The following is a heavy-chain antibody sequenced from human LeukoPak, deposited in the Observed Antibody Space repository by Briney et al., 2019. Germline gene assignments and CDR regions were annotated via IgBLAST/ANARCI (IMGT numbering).Heavy chain of an antibody. J-gene: IGHJ5*02. CDR1: GFTFNSYW. V-gene: IGHV3-74*01. Sequence: GGSLRLSGAASGFTFNSYWMHWVRQAPGKGLVWVSRIDEDGKTIDYADSVKGRFTISRDNAQDTLYLQMSSLRDADTAVYYCVSDLCGGDDQWGRGTLVTASS. CDR2: IDEDGKTI. CDR3: VSDLCGGDDQ. D-gene: IGHD3-3*01.